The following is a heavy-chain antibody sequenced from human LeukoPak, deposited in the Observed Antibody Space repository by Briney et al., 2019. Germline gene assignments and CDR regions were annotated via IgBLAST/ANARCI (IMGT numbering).Heavy chain of an antibody. D-gene: IGHD3-10*01. CDR2: ISWNSGGI. CDR1: GFTFSSYN. J-gene: IGHJ4*02. V-gene: IGHV3-9*01. CDR3: AKANTVLLWFGESYYFDY. Sequence: TGGSLRLSCAASGFTFSSYNMNWVRQAPGQGLEWASGISWNSGGIGYADSVKGRFTISRDNAKNSLYLQMNSLRAEDTALYYCAKANTVLLWFGESYYFDYWGQGTLVTVSS.